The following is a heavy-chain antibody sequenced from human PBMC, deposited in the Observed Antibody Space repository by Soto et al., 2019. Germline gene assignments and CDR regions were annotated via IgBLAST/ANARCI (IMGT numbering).Heavy chain of an antibody. CDR1: GFTFSSYA. J-gene: IGHJ4*02. CDR2: ISSNGGST. V-gene: IGHV3-64*01. D-gene: IGHD3-10*01. CDR3: ARQGRAVSSYYFDY. Sequence: EVQLVESGGGLVQPGGSLRLSCAASGFTFSSYAMHWVRQAPGKGLEYVSAISSNGGSTYYANSVKGRFTISRDNCKNTLYLQMGSLRAEEMSLYYCARQGRAVSSYYFDYWGQGSLVTVSS.